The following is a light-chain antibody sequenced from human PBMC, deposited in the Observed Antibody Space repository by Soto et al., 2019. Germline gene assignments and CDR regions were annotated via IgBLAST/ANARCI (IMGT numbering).Light chain of an antibody. V-gene: IGKV1-5*01. J-gene: IGKJ3*01. CDR3: QQYGSSPLT. CDR1: QNIRSR. Sequence: DFQMTQSPSTLSASVGDRVTITCRASQNIRSRLAWFQQKPGKAPKLLIYDASSLESGVPQRFSGSGSGTDFTLTISRLEPEDFALYYCQQYGSSPLTFGPGTKVDIK. CDR2: DAS.